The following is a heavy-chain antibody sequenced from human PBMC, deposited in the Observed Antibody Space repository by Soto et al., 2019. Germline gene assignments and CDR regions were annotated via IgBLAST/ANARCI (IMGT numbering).Heavy chain of an antibody. Sequence: PGGSLRLSCVVSGFNFEDRAMHWVRQVPGKGLEWVSGIYWNSNKIDYADSVKGRFTISRDNSKNSLYLQMNSLRTEDTALYYCAKDMGDSSGYSAPLDYWGQGTLVTVSS. J-gene: IGHJ4*02. D-gene: IGHD3-22*01. CDR1: GFNFEDRA. V-gene: IGHV3-9*01. CDR2: IYWNSNKI. CDR3: AKDMGDSSGYSAPLDY.